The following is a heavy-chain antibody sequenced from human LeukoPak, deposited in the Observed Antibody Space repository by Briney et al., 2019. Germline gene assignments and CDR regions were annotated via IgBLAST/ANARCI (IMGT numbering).Heavy chain of an antibody. D-gene: IGHD4-23*01. Sequence: GGSLRLSCAVSGITLSNCGMSWVRQAPGKGLEWVAGISDRGGRTNYADSVKGRFTISRDNSKNTLYLQMNSLRAEDTAVYYCAKASNDYGGNSYYYYGMDVWGQGTTVTVSS. CDR3: AKASNDYGGNSYYYYGMDV. CDR2: ISDRGGRT. J-gene: IGHJ6*02. CDR1: GITLSNCG. V-gene: IGHV3-23*01.